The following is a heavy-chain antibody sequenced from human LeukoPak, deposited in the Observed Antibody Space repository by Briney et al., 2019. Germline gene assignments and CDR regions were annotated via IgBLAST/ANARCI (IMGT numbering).Heavy chain of an antibody. CDR2: ISWNSGSI. CDR3: AKAVGSQSGYGLMDAFDI. J-gene: IGHJ3*02. CDR1: GFTFDDYA. Sequence: PGGSLRLSCAASGFTFDDYAMHWVRQAPGKGLEWVSGISWNSGSIGYADSVKGRFTISRDNAKNSLYLQMNSLRAEDMALYYCAKAVGSQSGYGLMDAFDIWGQGTMVTVSS. D-gene: IGHD5-12*01. V-gene: IGHV3-9*03.